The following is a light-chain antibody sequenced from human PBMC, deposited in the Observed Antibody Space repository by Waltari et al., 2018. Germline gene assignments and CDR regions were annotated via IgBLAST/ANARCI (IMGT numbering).Light chain of an antibody. CDR2: RKN. CDR1: VTNIGSNY. V-gene: IGLV1-47*01. CDR3: AAWDDSLSADNYV. Sequence: QSVLTQPPSASGTPGQRVTISCSGSVTNIGSNYVYWYQQLPGPAPQLLIYRKNQRPSGVPDRFSGSKSGTSASLAISGLRAEDEADYYCAAWDDSLSADNYVFGTGTKVTVL. J-gene: IGLJ1*01.